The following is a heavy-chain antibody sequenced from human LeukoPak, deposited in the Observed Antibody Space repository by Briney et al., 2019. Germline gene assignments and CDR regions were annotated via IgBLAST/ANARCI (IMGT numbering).Heavy chain of an antibody. CDR3: AKYAHIWFGESNFDY. J-gene: IGHJ4*02. V-gene: IGHV3-23*01. D-gene: IGHD3-10*01. Sequence: GGSLRLSCAASGFTFSSYAMSWVRQAPGKGLEWVSAISGSGGSTYYADSVKGRFTISRDNSKNTLYLQMYSLRAEDTAVYYCAKYAHIWFGESNFDYWGQGTLVTVSS. CDR1: GFTFSSYA. CDR2: ISGSGGST.